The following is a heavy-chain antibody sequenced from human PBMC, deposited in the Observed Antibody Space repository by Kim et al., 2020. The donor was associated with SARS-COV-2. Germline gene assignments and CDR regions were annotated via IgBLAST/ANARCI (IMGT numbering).Heavy chain of an antibody. D-gene: IGHD3-22*01. J-gene: IGHJ5*02. Sequence: SETLSLTCTVSGGSISSYYWSWIRQPPGKGLEWIGYIYYSGSTNYNPSLKSRVTISVDTSKNQFSLKLSSVTAADTAVYYCARVYYDSSGYYSVWFDPWGQGTLVTVSS. V-gene: IGHV4-59*13. CDR3: ARVYYDSSGYYSVWFDP. CDR1: GGSISSYY. CDR2: IYYSGST.